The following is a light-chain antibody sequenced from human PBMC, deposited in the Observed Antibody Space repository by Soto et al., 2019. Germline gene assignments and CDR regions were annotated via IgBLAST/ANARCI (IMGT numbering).Light chain of an antibody. CDR2: GAS. Sequence: EIVMTQSPASLSVSPGERATLSYRASQSVSSNLAWYQQKPGQAPRLLIYGASTGATGVPARFSGSGSGTDFTLTISSLQSEDFAVYYCQQYNNWPRTFGQGTKVDIK. CDR1: QSVSSN. V-gene: IGKV3-15*01. J-gene: IGKJ1*01. CDR3: QQYNNWPRT.